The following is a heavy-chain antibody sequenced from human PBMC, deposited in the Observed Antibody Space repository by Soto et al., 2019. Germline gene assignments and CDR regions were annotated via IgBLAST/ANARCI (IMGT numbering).Heavy chain of an antibody. CDR3: ARASFGDYDILTGYYKDYYYYMDV. D-gene: IGHD3-9*01. J-gene: IGHJ6*03. Sequence: SETLSLTCTVSGGSISSYYWSWIRQPPGKGLEWIGYIYYSGSTNYNPSLKSRVTISVDTSKNQFSLKLSSVTAADTAVYYCARASFGDYDILTGYYKDYYYYMDVWDKGTTVTVSS. CDR2: IYYSGST. CDR1: GGSISSYY. V-gene: IGHV4-59*01.